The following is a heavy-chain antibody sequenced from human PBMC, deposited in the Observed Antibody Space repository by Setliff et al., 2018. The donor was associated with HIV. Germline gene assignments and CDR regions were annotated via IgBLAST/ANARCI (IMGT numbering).Heavy chain of an antibody. D-gene: IGHD5-18*01. CDR1: GFRFSDAW. V-gene: IGHV3-7*04. Sequence: LRLSCAASGFRFSDAWMSWVRQAPGKGLEWVADIKQDGSKAYYMDSVKGRFTISRDNPKNSLYLQMTSLRAEDTAVYYCARDDSNGNTDAFDIWGQGTTVTVSS. J-gene: IGHJ3*02. CDR3: ARDDSNGNTDAFDI. CDR2: IKQDGSKA.